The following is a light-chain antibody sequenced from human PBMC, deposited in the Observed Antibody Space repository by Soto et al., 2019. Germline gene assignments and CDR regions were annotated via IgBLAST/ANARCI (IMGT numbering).Light chain of an antibody. J-gene: IGKJ2*01. CDR1: RTISTY. CDR2: DAS. CDR3: QQSYNTPLT. V-gene: IGKV1-39*01. Sequence: DIQMTQSPSSLSASVGDRVTITCRASRTISTYLNWYQQKPGKAPNLLIYDASSLQSGVPSRFSGSGSGTDFTLTISSLQPEDFASYYCQQSYNTPLTFGQGTKLEIK.